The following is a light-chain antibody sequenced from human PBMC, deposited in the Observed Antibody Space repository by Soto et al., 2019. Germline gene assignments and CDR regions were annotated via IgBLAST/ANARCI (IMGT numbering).Light chain of an antibody. CDR3: ATWDDSLRGRV. CDR1: SSNIGTNY. V-gene: IGLV1-47*02. CDR2: SNN. J-gene: IGLJ3*02. Sequence: QSVLTQPPSASGTPGQRVTISCSGSSSNIGTNYVYWYQQVPGTDPKLLIYSNNQRPSGVPDRFSGSKSGTSASLAIRGLRSEDEADYYCATWDDSLRGRVFGGGTQLTVL.